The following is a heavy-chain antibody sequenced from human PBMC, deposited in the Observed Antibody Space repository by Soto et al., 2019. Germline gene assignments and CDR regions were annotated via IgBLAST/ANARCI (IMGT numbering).Heavy chain of an antibody. Sequence: SETLSLTCTVSGGSISSYYWSWIRQPPGKGLEWIGYIYYSGSTNYNPSLKSRVTISVDTSKNQFSLKLSSVTAADTAVYYCARGGYYYDSSGYYYAYYYGMDVWGQGTTVTVSS. V-gene: IGHV4-59*01. J-gene: IGHJ6*02. CDR3: ARGGYYYDSSGYYYAYYYGMDV. CDR1: GGSISSYY. D-gene: IGHD3-22*01. CDR2: IYYSGST.